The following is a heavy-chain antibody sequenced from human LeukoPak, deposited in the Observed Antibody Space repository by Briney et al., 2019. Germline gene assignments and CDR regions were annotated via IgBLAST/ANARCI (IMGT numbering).Heavy chain of an antibody. CDR2: IYYSGST. CDR3: ARARRWGSSGYYLYAFDI. Sequence: SETLSLTCTVSGGSISSYYWSWIRQPPGKGLEWIGYIYYSGSTNYNPSLKSRVTISVDTSKNQFSLKLSSVTAADTAVYYCARARRWGSSGYYLYAFDIWGQGTMVTVSS. D-gene: IGHD3-22*01. J-gene: IGHJ3*02. CDR1: GGSISSYY. V-gene: IGHV4-59*01.